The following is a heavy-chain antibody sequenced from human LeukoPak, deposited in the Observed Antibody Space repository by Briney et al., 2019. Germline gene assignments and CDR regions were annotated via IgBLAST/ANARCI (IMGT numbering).Heavy chain of an antibody. CDR2: ISTGSDTI. J-gene: IGHJ2*01. CDR1: GFIFTSYS. V-gene: IGHV3-48*02. CDR3: ARDALHPRWYFDL. Sequence: GGSLRLSCAASGFIFTSYSMNWVRQAPGKGLEWVSYISTGSDTIYYTDSVKGRFIISRDNAKNSLYLQMNSLKDEDTAVYYCARDALHPRWYFDLWGRGTLLTVSS.